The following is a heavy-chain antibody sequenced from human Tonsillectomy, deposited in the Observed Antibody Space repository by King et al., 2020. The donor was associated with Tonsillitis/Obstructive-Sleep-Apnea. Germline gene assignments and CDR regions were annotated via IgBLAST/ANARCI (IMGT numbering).Heavy chain of an antibody. V-gene: IGHV4-39*01. J-gene: IGHJ6*03. D-gene: IGHD3-3*01. CDR2: MYYSGST. CDR3: ARTYAPLRFLEWSAYYYYYMDV. Sequence: QMQLQESGPGLVKPSETLSLTCTVSGGSISSSSYYWGWIRQPPGKGLEWIGSMYYSGSTYYNPSLKSRVTISVDTSKNQFSLKLSSVTAADTAVYYCARTYAPLRFLEWSAYYYYYMDVWGKGTTVTVSS. CDR1: GGSISSSSYY.